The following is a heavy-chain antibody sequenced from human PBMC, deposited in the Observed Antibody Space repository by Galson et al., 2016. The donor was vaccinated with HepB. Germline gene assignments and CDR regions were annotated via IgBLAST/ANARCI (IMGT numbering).Heavy chain of an antibody. D-gene: IGHD3-10*01. CDR1: GFMFNYYG. V-gene: IGHV3-30*18. J-gene: IGHJ6*03. CDR3: AKGMRGDIISGAHDYCMDV. Sequence: SLRLSCAVSGFMFNYYGMNWVRQAPGKGLEWMAFISYDGNSENYLDSVRGRFTISRDNSKYTVYLQMNSLTAEDTAVYYCAKGMRGDIISGAHDYCMDVWGKGTTVTVS. CDR2: ISYDGNSE.